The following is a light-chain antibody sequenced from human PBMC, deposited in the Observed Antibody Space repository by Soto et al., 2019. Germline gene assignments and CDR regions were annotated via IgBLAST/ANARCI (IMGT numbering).Light chain of an antibody. CDR2: DGF. Sequence: IQMTQSPSSLSASVGDRVTITCRASQSISRWLAWYRQKPGKAPNLLIHDGFSLESGVPSRFSGSGSGTEFTLTITSLQPDDFATYYCQQYHTSWTFGQGTKVDIK. J-gene: IGKJ1*01. CDR1: QSISRW. V-gene: IGKV1-5*01. CDR3: QQYHTSWT.